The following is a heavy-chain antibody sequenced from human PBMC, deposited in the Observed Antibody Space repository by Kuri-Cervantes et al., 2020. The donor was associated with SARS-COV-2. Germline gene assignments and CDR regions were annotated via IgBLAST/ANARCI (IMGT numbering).Heavy chain of an antibody. J-gene: IGHJ6*03. CDR1: GGTFSSYA. CDR3: ALGYWGSGYPRLYYHMDV. Sequence: SVKVSCKASGGTFSSYAISWVRRAPGQGHEWMGGIIPIIGTPNYAQKFQGRVTITADESTSTGYLELSSLRSEDTAVYYCALGYWGSGYPRLYYHMDVWGKGTTVTVSS. V-gene: IGHV1-69*13. CDR2: IIPIIGTP. D-gene: IGHD3-22*01.